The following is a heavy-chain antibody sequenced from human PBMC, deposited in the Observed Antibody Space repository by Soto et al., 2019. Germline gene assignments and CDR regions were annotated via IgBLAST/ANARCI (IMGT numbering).Heavy chain of an antibody. J-gene: IGHJ4*02. CDR3: ARHYGDYVSLDY. D-gene: IGHD4-17*01. CDR2: IKSKTDGGTT. Sequence: EVQLVESGGGLVKPGGSLRLSCAASGFTVSNAWMSWVRQAPGKGLEWVGRIKSKTDGGTTDYAAPVKGRFTISRDDSKNTLYLQMNSLKTEDTAVYYCARHYGDYVSLDYCGQGTLVTVSS. CDR1: GFTVSNAW. V-gene: IGHV3-15*01.